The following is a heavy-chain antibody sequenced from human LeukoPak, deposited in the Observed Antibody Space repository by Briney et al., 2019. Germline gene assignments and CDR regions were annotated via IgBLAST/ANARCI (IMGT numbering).Heavy chain of an antibody. CDR3: ARVITRNGFLYPDAFDI. Sequence: AGGSLRLSCAASGFTFSSYAMNWVRQAPGKGLEWVSSISSSSSYIYYADSVKGRFTISRDNAKNSLYLQMNSLRAEDTAVYYCARVITRNGFLYPDAFDIWGQGTMVTVSS. CDR2: ISSSSSYI. D-gene: IGHD5-24*01. V-gene: IGHV3-21*01. J-gene: IGHJ3*02. CDR1: GFTFSSYA.